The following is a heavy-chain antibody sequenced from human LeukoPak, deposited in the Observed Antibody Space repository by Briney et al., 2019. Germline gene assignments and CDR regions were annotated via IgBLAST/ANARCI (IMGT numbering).Heavy chain of an antibody. V-gene: IGHV1-18*01. CDR2: ISAYNGNT. CDR3: ARDSSGWPRPLWFDP. Sequence: ASVKVSCKASGYTFTSYGISWVRQAPGQGLEWMGWISAYNGNTNYAQKLQGRVTMTTDTSTSTAYMELRSLRSDDTAVYYCARDSSGWPRPLWFDPWGQGTLVTVSS. J-gene: IGHJ5*02. D-gene: IGHD6-25*01. CDR1: GYTFTSYG.